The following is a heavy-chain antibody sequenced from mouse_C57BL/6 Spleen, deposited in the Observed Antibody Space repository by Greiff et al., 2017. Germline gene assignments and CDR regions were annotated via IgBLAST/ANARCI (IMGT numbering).Heavy chain of an antibody. CDR2: IFPGSGST. Sequence: VQLQESGPELVKPGASVKISCKASGYTFTDYYINWVKQRPGQGLEWIGWIFPGSGSTYYNEKFKGKATLTVDKSSSTAYMLLSSLTSEDSAVYFCARSTGYDGGGRDYWGQGTTLTVSS. V-gene: IGHV1-75*01. CDR3: ARSTGYDGGGRDY. D-gene: IGHD2-2*01. CDR1: GYTFTDYY. J-gene: IGHJ2*01.